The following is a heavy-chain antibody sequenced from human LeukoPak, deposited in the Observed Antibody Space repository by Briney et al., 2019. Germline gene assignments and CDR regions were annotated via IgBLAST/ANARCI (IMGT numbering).Heavy chain of an antibody. D-gene: IGHD3-22*01. V-gene: IGHV1-2*02. Sequence: ASVKVSCKASGYTFTGYYMHWVRQAPGQGLEWMGWINPNSGGTNYAQKFQGRVTMTRDTSISTAYMELSRLRSDDTALYYCARVSQTGGYYYVFDAFDIWGQGTMVTVSS. J-gene: IGHJ3*02. CDR3: ARVSQTGGYYYVFDAFDI. CDR1: GYTFTGYY. CDR2: INPNSGGT.